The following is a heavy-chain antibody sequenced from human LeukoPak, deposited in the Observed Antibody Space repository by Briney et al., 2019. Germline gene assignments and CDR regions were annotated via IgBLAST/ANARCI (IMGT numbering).Heavy chain of an antibody. D-gene: IGHD3-16*01. CDR3: ASPGGGPTDY. Sequence: SETLSLTCAVYGGPFSGYYWSWIRQPPGKGLEWIGEINHSGSTNYNPSLKSRVTISVDTSKNQSSLKLSSVTAADTAVYYCASPGGGPTDYWGQGTLVTVSS. CDR2: INHSGST. CDR1: GGPFSGYY. J-gene: IGHJ4*02. V-gene: IGHV4-34*01.